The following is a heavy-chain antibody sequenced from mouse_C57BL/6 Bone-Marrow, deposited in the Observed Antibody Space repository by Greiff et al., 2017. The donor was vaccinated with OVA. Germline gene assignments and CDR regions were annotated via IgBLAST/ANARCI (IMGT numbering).Heavy chain of an antibody. Sequence: EVKLVESGAELVKPGASVKLSCTASGFNIKDYYMHWVKQRTEQGLEWIGRIDPEDGETKYAPKFQGKATITADTSSNTAYLQLSSLTSEDTAVYYCASPYGSSPFAYWGQGTLVTVSA. J-gene: IGHJ3*01. D-gene: IGHD1-1*01. CDR1: GFNIKDYY. CDR2: IDPEDGET. V-gene: IGHV14-2*01. CDR3: ASPYGSSPFAY.